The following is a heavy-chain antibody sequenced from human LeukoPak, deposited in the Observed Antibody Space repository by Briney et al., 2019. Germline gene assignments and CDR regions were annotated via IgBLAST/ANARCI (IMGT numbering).Heavy chain of an antibody. J-gene: IGHJ4*02. Sequence: ASVEVSCKASGYSLTGYYMHWVRQAPGQGLEWMGWINPNSGGTNYAQKFQGRVTMTRDTSISTAYMELSRLRSDDTAVYYCARAKPITGTSYWGQGTLVTVSS. CDR1: GYSLTGYY. CDR2: INPNSGGT. CDR3: ARAKPITGTSY. D-gene: IGHD1-7*01. V-gene: IGHV1-2*02.